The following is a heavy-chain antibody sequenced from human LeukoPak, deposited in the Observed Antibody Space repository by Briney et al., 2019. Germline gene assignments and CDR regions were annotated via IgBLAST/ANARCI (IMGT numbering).Heavy chain of an antibody. V-gene: IGHV4-59*01. CDR2: IYDSGSNA. D-gene: IGHD1-26*01. Sequence: SETLSLTCTVSGSSITSYYWSWIRQPPGKGLEWIGYIYDSGSNADYNPSLKSRVTISVDTSENQFSLKLSSVTAADTAVYYCARDGSGSRLRAFDIWGQGTMVTVSS. J-gene: IGHJ3*02. CDR1: GSSITSYY. CDR3: ARDGSGSRLRAFDI.